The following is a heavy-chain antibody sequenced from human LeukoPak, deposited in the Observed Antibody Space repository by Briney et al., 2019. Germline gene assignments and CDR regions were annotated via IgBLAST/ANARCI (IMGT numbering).Heavy chain of an antibody. Sequence: GGSLRLSCAASGFTFSSYGMHWVRQAPGKGLEWVAFIRYDGSNKYYADSVKGRFTISRDNSKNTLYLQMNSLRAEDTAVYYCAKRGYSGYDLSRWYYFDYWGQGTLVTVSS. CDR3: AKRGYSGYDLSRWYYFDY. D-gene: IGHD5-12*01. J-gene: IGHJ4*02. CDR2: IRYDGSNK. V-gene: IGHV3-30*02. CDR1: GFTFSSYG.